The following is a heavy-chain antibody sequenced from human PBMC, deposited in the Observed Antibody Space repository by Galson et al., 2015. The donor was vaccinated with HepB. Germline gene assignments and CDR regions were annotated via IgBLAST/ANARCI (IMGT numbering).Heavy chain of an antibody. V-gene: IGHV4-31*03. J-gene: IGHJ4*02. CDR1: GGSLGSGGYY. D-gene: IGHD3-10*01. Sequence: TLSLTCTVSGGSLGSGGYYWSWIRQRPGKGLEWIGYTHYSGSTYYNPSLRGRLTISEGMSKNQFSLILSSVTAADTAIYYCARGSEDNYGSFDYWGQGTLVTVSS. CDR2: THYSGST. CDR3: ARGSEDNYGSFDY.